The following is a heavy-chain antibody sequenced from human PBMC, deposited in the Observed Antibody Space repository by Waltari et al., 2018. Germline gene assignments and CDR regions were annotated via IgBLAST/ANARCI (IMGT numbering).Heavy chain of an antibody. D-gene: IGHD5-12*01. J-gene: IGHJ3*02. V-gene: IGHV5-51*01. CDR3: ARRGDGYNYVDDAFDI. CDR1: GYRFTRNW. Sequence: EVLLVQSGAEVKKPWESLKISCKGSGYRFTRNWIGWVRQMPGKGLEWMGIIYPGDSDTRYSPSFQGQVTISADKSISTAHLQWSSLKASDTAMYYCARRGDGYNYVDDAFDIWGQGTMVTVSS. CDR2: IYPGDSDT.